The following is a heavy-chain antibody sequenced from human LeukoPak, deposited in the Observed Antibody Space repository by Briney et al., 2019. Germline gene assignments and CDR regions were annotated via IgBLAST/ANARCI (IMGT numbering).Heavy chain of an antibody. CDR1: GFTFSSSA. CDR2: ISGSSTDI. D-gene: IGHD3-22*01. J-gene: IGHJ4*02. V-gene: IGHV3-21*01. Sequence: GGSLRLSCAASGFTFSSSAMSWVRQAPGKGLEWVSSISGSSTDIYYADSVKGRFTISRDNAKNSLYLQINSLRAEDTAIYYCARRGYYDSSGYDYWGQGTLVTVSS. CDR3: ARRGYYDSSGYDY.